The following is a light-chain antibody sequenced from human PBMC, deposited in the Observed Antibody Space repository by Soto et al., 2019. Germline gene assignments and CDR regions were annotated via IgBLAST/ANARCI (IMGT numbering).Light chain of an antibody. CDR2: DAS. CDR1: QTISSW. CDR3: QQYNSYPWT. Sequence: DIQMTQSPSTLSASLGERVTITCRASQTISSWLAWYQQKPGKAPKLLIYDASSLESGVPSRFRGSGSGTEFTLTISSLQPDDFETYYCQQYNSYPWTFGQGTKVDNK. V-gene: IGKV1-5*01. J-gene: IGKJ1*01.